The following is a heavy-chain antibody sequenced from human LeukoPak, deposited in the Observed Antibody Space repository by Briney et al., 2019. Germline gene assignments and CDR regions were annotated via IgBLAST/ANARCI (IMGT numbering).Heavy chain of an antibody. CDR3: ARGRSND. V-gene: IGHV3-23*01. CDR1: GFTFSSYA. CDR2: ISGSDGST. J-gene: IGHJ4*02. Sequence: GGSLRLSCAASGFTFSSYAMSWVRQAPGKGLEWVSAISGSDGSTYYADSVKGRFTISRDNPKNTLYLQMSSLRADDTAIYYCARGRSNDWGQGTLVTVSS. D-gene: IGHD4-17*01.